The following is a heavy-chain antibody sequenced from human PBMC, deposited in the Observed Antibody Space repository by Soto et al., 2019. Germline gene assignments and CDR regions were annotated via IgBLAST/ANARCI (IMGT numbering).Heavy chain of an antibody. V-gene: IGHV4-39*01. D-gene: IGHD3-16*01. J-gene: IGHJ5*02. CDR1: GGSISSSSYY. Sequence: PSETLSLTCTVSGGSISSSSYYWGWIRQPPGKGLEWIGSIYYSGSTYYNPSLKSRVTISVDTSKNQFSLRLSSVTAADTAVYYCARHIWGRNWFDPWGQGTLVTVSS. CDR3: ARHIWGRNWFDP. CDR2: IYYSGST.